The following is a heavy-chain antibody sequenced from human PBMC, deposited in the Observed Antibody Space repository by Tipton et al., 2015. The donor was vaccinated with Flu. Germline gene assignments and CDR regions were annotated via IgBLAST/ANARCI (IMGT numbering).Heavy chain of an antibody. CDR2: VSRSGNT. CDR1: GDSIGSRYY. J-gene: IGHJ5*02. D-gene: IGHD4-11*01. Sequence: TLSLTCTISGDSIGSRYYWGWIRQFPGKGLEWIGSVSRSGNTDYNSSLKSRVTISIDTSKNQFSLKMKSVTAADKAVYYCVRRGYSNYVSDPKSWFDPWGQGTLVTVSS. V-gene: IGHV4-38-2*02. CDR3: VRRGYSNYVSDPKSWFDP.